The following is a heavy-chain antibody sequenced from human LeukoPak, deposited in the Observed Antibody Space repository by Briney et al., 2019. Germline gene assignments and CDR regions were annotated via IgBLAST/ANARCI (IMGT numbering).Heavy chain of an antibody. J-gene: IGHJ4*02. V-gene: IGHV4-59*01. CDR1: GGSISNYY. CDR3: ARRFFGFSGRYEDYFDY. CDR2: VYNSEST. Sequence: SETLSLTCTVSGGSISNYYWSWIRQPPGKGLEYIGSVYNSESTNYHPSLKSRVTISVDTSKNQFSLKLNSATAADTAVYYCARRFFGFSGRYEDYFDYWGQGTLVTVSS. D-gene: IGHD6-19*01.